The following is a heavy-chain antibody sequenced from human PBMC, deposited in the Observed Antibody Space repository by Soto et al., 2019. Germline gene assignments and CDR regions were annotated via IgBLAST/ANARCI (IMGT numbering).Heavy chain of an antibody. D-gene: IGHD3-3*01. CDR2: IDPSDSYT. CDR3: ARRQSIFGVVTYYYYGMDV. CDR1: GYSFTSYW. J-gene: IGHJ6*02. V-gene: IGHV5-10-1*01. Sequence: GESLKISCKGSGYSFTSYWISWVRQMPGKGLEWMGRIDPSDSYTNYSPSFQGHVTISADKSISTAYLQWSSLKASDTAMYYCARRQSIFGVVTYYYYGMDVWGQGTTVTSP.